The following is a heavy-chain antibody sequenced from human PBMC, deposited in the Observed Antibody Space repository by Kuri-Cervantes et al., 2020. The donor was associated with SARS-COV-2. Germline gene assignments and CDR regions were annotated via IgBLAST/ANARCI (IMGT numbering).Heavy chain of an antibody. Sequence: GESLKISCAASGFTFSSYSMNWVRQAPGKGLEWVAVISYDGSNKYYADSVKGRFTISRDNSKNTLYLQMNSLRAEDTAVYYCARDSPYQLLDPVASDAFDIWGQGTMVTVSS. CDR3: ARDSPYQLLDPVASDAFDI. D-gene: IGHD2-2*02. J-gene: IGHJ3*02. V-gene: IGHV3-30*03. CDR1: GFTFSSYS. CDR2: ISYDGSNK.